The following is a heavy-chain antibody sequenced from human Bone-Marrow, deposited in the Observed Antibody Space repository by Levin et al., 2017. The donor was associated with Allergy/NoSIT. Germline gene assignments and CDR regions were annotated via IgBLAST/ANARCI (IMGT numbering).Heavy chain of an antibody. CDR1: GFTFTTYY. V-gene: IGHV3-7*01. J-gene: IGHJ4*02. CDR3: VRERGGVLH. D-gene: IGHD2-15*01. CDR2: IKQDGSET. Sequence: GESLKISCAASGFTFTTYYMTWIRQAPGKGLEWVANIKQDGSETNYVDSVKGRFTVSRDNAKNSLFLQMNSLRVEDTAVYYCVRERGGVLHWGQGTLVTVSS.